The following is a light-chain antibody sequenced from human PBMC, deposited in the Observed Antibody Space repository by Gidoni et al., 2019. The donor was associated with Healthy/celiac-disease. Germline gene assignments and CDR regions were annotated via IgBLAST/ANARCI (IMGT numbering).Light chain of an antibody. Sequence: DIQMTQSPSSLSASVGDRVTITCQASQDISNYLNWYQQKPGKAPKLLIYDASNLETGVPSRFSGSGSGTDFTFTISSLQPEDIATYYCQQYDNLPLRAKEAPCTFGQGTKLEIK. CDR1: QDISNY. CDR2: DAS. J-gene: IGKJ2*02. V-gene: IGKV1-33*01. CDR3: QQYDNLPLRAKEAPCT.